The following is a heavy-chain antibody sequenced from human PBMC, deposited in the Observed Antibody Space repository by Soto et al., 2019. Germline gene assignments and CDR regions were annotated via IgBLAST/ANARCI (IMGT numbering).Heavy chain of an antibody. V-gene: IGHV1-69*13. CDR2: IIPIFGTA. J-gene: IGHJ5*02. Sequence: ASVKVSCKASGGTFSSYAISWVRQAPGQGLEWMGGIIPIFGTANYAQKFQGRVTITADESTSTAYMELSSLRSEDTAVYYCARDLDNYYGSGSYRGWHWFDPWGQGTLVTVSS. CDR3: ARDLDNYYGSGSYRGWHWFDP. CDR1: GGTFSSYA. D-gene: IGHD3-10*01.